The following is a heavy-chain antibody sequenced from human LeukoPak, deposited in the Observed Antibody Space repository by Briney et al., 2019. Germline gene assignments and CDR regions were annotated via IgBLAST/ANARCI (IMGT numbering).Heavy chain of an antibody. CDR3: TRDQTPYY. Sequence: GGSLRLSCTASGFIFGDYAMTWVRQAPGKGLEWVGFIRSKVYGGTPEYAASVKGRFTISRDDSKGIAYLQMNSLKTEDTAMYYCTRDQTPYYWGQGTLVTVSS. V-gene: IGHV3-49*04. CDR2: IRSKVYGGTP. J-gene: IGHJ4*02. CDR1: GFIFGDYA.